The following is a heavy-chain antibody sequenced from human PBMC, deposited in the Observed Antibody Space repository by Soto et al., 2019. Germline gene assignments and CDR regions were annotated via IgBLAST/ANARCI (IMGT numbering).Heavy chain of an antibody. CDR1: GFTCSRYS. D-gene: IGHD3-22*01. CDR2: ISSSSSYI. J-gene: IGHJ4*02. V-gene: IGHV3-21*01. CDR3: ARYDSSGYQRFDY. Sequence: PGGSLRLSCAASGFTCSRYSMNWVRQAPGKGLEWVSSISSSSSYIYYADSVKGRFTISRDNAKNSLYLQMNSLRAEDTAVYYCARYDSSGYQRFDYWGQGTLVTVSS.